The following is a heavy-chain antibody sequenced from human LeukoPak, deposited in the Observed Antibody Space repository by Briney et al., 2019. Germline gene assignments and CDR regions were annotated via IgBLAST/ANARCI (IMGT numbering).Heavy chain of an antibody. J-gene: IGHJ4*02. D-gene: IGHD5-12*01. CDR2: INHSGST. V-gene: IGHV4-34*01. CDR3: ARGWGMATMNY. Sequence: PSETLSLTCAVYGGSFSGYYWSWIRQPPGKGLEWIGEINHSGSTNYNPFLKSRVTISVDTSKNQFSLKLSSVTAADTAVYYCARGWGMATMNYWGQGTLVTVSS. CDR1: GGSFSGYY.